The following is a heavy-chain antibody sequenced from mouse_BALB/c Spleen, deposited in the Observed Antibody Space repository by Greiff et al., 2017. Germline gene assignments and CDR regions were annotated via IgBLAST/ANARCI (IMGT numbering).Heavy chain of an antibody. CDR1: GFTFSNYW. J-gene: IGHJ2*01. CDR2: IRLKSNNYAT. D-gene: IGHD2-14*01. V-gene: IGHV6-6*02. CDR3: TTAYYRSYFDY. Sequence: EVKLVESGGGLVQPGGSMKLSCVASGFTFSNYWMNWVRQSPEKGLEWVAEIRLKSNNYATHYAESVKGRFTISRDDSKSSVYLQMNNLRAEDTGIYYCTTAYYRSYFDYWGQGTTLTVSS.